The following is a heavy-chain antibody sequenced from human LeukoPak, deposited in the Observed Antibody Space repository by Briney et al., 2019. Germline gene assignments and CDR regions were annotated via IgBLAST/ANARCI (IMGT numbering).Heavy chain of an antibody. J-gene: IGHJ4*02. V-gene: IGHV4-39*07. Sequence: SETLSLTCTVSGGSISSSSYYWGWIRQPPGKGLEWIGSIYYSGSTYYNPSLKSRVAISVDTSKNQFSLKLSSVTAADTAAYYCARDPAASSVTYYFDYWGQGTLVTVSS. CDR3: ARDPAASSVTYYFDY. D-gene: IGHD4-23*01. CDR2: IYYSGST. CDR1: GGSISSSSYY.